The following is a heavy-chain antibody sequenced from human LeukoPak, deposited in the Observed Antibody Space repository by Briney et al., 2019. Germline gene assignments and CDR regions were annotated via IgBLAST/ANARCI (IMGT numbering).Heavy chain of an antibody. CDR1: GGSISSHY. CDR2: IYTSGST. D-gene: IGHD3-3*01. Sequence: SETLSLTCTVSGGSISSHYWSWIRQPAGKGLEWIGRIYTSGSTSYNPSLKRRVTMSLDTSKSQFSLKLTSMTAADTAVYYCAREPTGIFGVVHYFDYWGQGTLATVSS. CDR3: AREPTGIFGVVHYFDY. V-gene: IGHV4-4*07. J-gene: IGHJ4*02.